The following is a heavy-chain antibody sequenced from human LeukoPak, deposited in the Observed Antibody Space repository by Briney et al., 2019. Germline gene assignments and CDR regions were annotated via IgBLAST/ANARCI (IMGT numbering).Heavy chain of an antibody. CDR2: ISSGNSTI. J-gene: IGHJ4*02. Sequence: GGSLRLSCAASGFTFRSYNMNWVRQAPGKGLEWVSYISSGNSTIYYADSVKGRFTISRDNAKNSLYLQMNSLRAEDTAVYYCARDLTTVTDSLPFDYWGQGTLVTVSS. CDR3: ARDLTTVTDSLPFDY. V-gene: IGHV3-48*04. CDR1: GFTFRSYN. D-gene: IGHD4-17*01.